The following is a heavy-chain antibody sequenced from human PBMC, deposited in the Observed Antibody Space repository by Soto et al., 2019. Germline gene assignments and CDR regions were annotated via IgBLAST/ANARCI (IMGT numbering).Heavy chain of an antibody. CDR3: ARDIGTYAYGEGY. CDR1: GGSINSYW. D-gene: IGHD1-1*01. J-gene: IGHJ4*02. CDR2: VYSSGTT. V-gene: IGHV4-4*07. Sequence: SETLSLTCSVSGGSINSYWWSWIRQPAGKGLEWIGRVYSSGTTDYNPSLNSRATLSVETSKNQFSLKLSSVTAADTAVYYCARDIGTYAYGEGYWGQGIQVTVSS.